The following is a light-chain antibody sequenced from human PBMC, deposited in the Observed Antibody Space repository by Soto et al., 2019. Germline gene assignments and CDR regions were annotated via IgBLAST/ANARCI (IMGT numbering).Light chain of an antibody. Sequence: DIVMTQSPAALSVSPGERATLSCRASQSVGSSVAWYQQKPGQADRFRMYGASTSAAGVPARFSGSGSGTEFSXTISSLXSXDFAVYYCQHYNTWPPGTFGQGTKLEIK. CDR3: QHYNTWPPGT. V-gene: IGKV3-15*01. CDR1: QSVGSS. CDR2: GAS. J-gene: IGKJ2*02.